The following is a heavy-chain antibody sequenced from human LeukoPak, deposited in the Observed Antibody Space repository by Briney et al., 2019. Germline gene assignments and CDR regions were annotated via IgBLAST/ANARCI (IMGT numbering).Heavy chain of an antibody. CDR3: ARVRLGWWFDP. Sequence: SETLSLTCTVSGGSINSYYWNWIRQPPGKGLEWIGNIYYSGTTNYNPSLKSRVTISVETSKNKISLNLSSVTAADTAVYYCARVRLGWWFDPWGQGALGPVSS. CDR1: GGSINSYY. D-gene: IGHD2-15*01. CDR2: IYYSGTT. J-gene: IGHJ5*02. V-gene: IGHV4-59*01.